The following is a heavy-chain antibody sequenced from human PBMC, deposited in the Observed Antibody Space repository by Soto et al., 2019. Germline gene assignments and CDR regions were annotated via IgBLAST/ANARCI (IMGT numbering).Heavy chain of an antibody. D-gene: IGHD6-19*01. V-gene: IGHV4-59*08. CDR1: GGSMSSSY. J-gene: IGHJ4*02. Sequence: SDTLSLTCTVSGGSMSSSYWSWIRQPPGKGLEWVGYIYYSGRTNYNRSLKSRVTISVDTSKNQFSLKLTSVTAADTAVYYCARRYGWRFDYWGQGTLVTVSS. CDR3: ARRYGWRFDY. CDR2: IYYSGRT.